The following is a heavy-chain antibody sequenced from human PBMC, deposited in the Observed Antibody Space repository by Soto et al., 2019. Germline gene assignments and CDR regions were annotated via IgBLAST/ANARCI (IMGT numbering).Heavy chain of an antibody. CDR3: ARELGAPDYYDSSGCYYFDY. Sequence: ASVKVSCKASGYTFTGYYMHWVRQAPGQGLEWMGWINPNSGGTNYAQKFQGWVTMTRDTSISTAYMELSRLRSDDTAVYYCARELGAPDYYDSSGCYYFDYWGQGTLGTVSS. CDR2: INPNSGGT. CDR1: GYTFTGYY. V-gene: IGHV1-2*04. D-gene: IGHD3-22*01. J-gene: IGHJ4*02.